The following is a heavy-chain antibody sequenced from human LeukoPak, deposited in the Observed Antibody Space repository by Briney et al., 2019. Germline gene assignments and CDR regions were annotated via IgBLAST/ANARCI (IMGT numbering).Heavy chain of an antibody. Sequence: SETLSLTCTVSGGSISSYYWSWIRQSPGKGLEWIGYIHSSGSTNYNPSLKSRVTTSVDTSKNQFSLKLSSVTAADTAVFYCARAEAYYDFWSGNLFDNWGQGTLVTLSS. J-gene: IGHJ4*02. CDR2: IHSSGST. CDR3: ARAEAYYDFWSGNLFDN. D-gene: IGHD3-3*01. CDR1: GGSISSYY. V-gene: IGHV4-4*09.